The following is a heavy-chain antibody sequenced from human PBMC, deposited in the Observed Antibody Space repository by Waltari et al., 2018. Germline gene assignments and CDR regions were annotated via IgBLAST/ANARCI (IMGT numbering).Heavy chain of an antibody. CDR1: GGPISSSSYY. CDR2: IYYSGST. Sequence: QLQLQESGPGLVKPSETLSLTCTVSGGPISSSSYYWGGIRQPPGKGLEWIGSIYYSGSTYYNPSLKSRVTISVDTSKNQFSLKLSSVTAADTAVYYCARGAGTTPLGWFDPWGQGTLVTVSS. J-gene: IGHJ5*02. D-gene: IGHD1-1*01. CDR3: ARGAGTTPLGWFDP. V-gene: IGHV4-39*07.